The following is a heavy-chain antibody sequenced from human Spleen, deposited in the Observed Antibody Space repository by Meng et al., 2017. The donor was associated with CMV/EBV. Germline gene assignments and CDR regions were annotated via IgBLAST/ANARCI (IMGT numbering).Heavy chain of an antibody. CDR2: IYHSGST. V-gene: IGHV4-4*02. CDR1: GGSISSSNW. D-gene: IGHD2-21*02. CDR3: ARVVTALWGYYFDY. J-gene: IGHJ4*02. Sequence: QLQLKGSRPGRVKPSGTPSPSGVAPGGSISSSNWWSWVRQPPGKGLEWIGEIYHSGSTNYNPSLKSRVTISVDKSKNQFSLKLSSVTAADTAVYYCARVVTALWGYYFDYWGQGTLVTVSS.